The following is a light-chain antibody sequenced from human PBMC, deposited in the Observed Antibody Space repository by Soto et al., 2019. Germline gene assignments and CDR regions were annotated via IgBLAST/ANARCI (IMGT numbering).Light chain of an antibody. CDR3: QQYSTLPHT. CDR1: QSVTIRY. V-gene: IGKV3-20*01. Sequence: ENVLTQSPGTLSLSPGARATRSCRATQSVTIRYFAWYQQKPGQAPRLLIYGVSSRATDIPDRFSGSGSGTDFTLTISRLEPEDFVVYYCQQYSTLPHTFGQGTKLEVK. J-gene: IGKJ2*01. CDR2: GVS.